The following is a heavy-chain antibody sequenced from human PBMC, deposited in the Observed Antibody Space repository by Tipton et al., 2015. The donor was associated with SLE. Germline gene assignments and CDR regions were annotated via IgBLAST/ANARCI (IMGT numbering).Heavy chain of an antibody. D-gene: IGHD2-15*01. Sequence: QSGAEVKKPGASVKVSCKASGYTFTGYYMHWVRQAPGQGLEWMGWINPNSGGTNYAQKFQGRVTMTRDTSISTAYMELSRLRSDDTAVYYCARGWIVVVVAAPSYYYGMDVWGQGTTVTVSS. CDR1: GYTFTGYY. CDR3: ARGWIVVVVAAPSYYYGMDV. V-gene: IGHV1-2*02. CDR2: INPNSGGT. J-gene: IGHJ6*02.